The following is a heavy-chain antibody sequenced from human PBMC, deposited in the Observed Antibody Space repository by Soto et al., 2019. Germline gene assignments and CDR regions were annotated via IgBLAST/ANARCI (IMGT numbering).Heavy chain of an antibody. Sequence: SETLSLTCAVSGGSISSYYWSWFRQHPGKGVEGIGDIYYSGSTNYNPSLKSLVTISVDTSKNQFSLKLSSVTAADTAVYYGASDRPRGYSGYDLRVFDYWGQGTLVTVSS. V-gene: IGHV4-59*01. CDR3: ASDRPRGYSGYDLRVFDY. D-gene: IGHD5-12*01. CDR1: GGSISSYY. CDR2: IYYSGST. J-gene: IGHJ4*02.